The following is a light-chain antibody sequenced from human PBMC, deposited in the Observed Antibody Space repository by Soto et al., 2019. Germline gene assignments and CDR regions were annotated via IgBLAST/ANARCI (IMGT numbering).Light chain of an antibody. CDR1: KLGDKY. CDR2: QDS. CDR3: QAWDNSLV. V-gene: IGLV3-1*01. J-gene: IGLJ2*01. Sequence: SYELTQPPSVSVSPGQTASITCSGDKLGDKYACWYQQKPGQSPVLVIYQDSKRPSGIPERFSGSNSGNTATLTISGTQAMDEADYYCQAWDNSLVFGGGTNSPS.